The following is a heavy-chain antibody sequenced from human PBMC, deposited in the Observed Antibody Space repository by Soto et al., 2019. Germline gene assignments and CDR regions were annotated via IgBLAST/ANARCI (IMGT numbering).Heavy chain of an antibody. CDR2: ISYDGSNK. V-gene: IGHV3-30-3*01. D-gene: IGHD3-3*01. CDR3: ASQYYDFWSGYYQYYYYYGMDA. CDR1: GFTFSSYA. J-gene: IGHJ6*02. Sequence: GGSRRLSWAASGFTFSSYAMHWVRQAPGKGLGWVAVISYDGSNKYYADSVKGRFTISRDNSKNTLYLQMNSLRAEDTAVYYCASQYYDFWSGYYQYYYYYGMDAWGQGTTVTV.